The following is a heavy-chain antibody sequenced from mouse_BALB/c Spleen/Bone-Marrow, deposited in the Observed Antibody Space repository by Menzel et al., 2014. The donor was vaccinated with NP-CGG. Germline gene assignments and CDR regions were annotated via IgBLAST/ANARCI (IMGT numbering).Heavy chain of an antibody. J-gene: IGHJ4*01. V-gene: IGHV1S81*02. CDR3: AREDILYAMDY. Sequence: VQLQQSGAELVKPGASVKLSCKASGYTFTSYWMHWVEQRPGQGLEWIGEINPSNGRTNYNEKFKSKATLTVDKSSSTAYMQLSSLTSEDSAVYYCAREDILYAMDYWGQGTSVTVSS. CDR1: GYTFTSYW. CDR2: INPSNGRT.